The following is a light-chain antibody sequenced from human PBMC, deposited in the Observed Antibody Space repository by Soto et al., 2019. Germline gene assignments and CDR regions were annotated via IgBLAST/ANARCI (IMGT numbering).Light chain of an antibody. CDR2: GAS. V-gene: IGKV3-20*01. CDR1: ESVTSNN. Sequence: EIVLTQSPGTLSLSPGERATLSCRASESVTSNNLAWYRQKPGQAPSLLIYGASTRATGIPDRVSGSGSGTALTLTIIRLEPEDFAVYYCQHYGSSPKVTFGGGTRVEI. CDR3: QHYGSSPKVT. J-gene: IGKJ4*01.